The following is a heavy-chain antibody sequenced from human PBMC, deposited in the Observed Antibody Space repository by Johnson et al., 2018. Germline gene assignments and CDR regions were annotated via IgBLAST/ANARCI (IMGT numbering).Heavy chain of an antibody. CDR3: ARDDGRGAEYLQH. Sequence: QVQLVESGGGVVEPGKSLRLSCAASGFTFSIYGMHWVRQAPGKGLEWVATIWYDDNNHYIDSVKGRFTISRDNSKNTLYLQKNSLRAEDTAVYYCARDDGRGAEYLQHWGQGTQVTVSA. V-gene: IGHV3-33*01. CDR2: IWYDDNN. D-gene: IGHD2-15*01. J-gene: IGHJ1*01. CDR1: GFTFSIYG.